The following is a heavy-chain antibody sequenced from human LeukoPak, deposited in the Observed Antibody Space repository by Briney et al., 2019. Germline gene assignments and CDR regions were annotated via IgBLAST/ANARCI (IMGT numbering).Heavy chain of an antibody. CDR3: ARGLAAAGMKFDY. D-gene: IGHD6-13*01. V-gene: IGHV4-59*12. J-gene: IGHJ4*02. CDR1: GGSISSYY. Sequence: PSETLSLTCTVSGGSISSYYWSWIRQPPGKGLEWIGYIYYSGSTNYNPSLKSRVTISVDTSKNQFSLKLSSVTAADTAVYYCARGLAAAGMKFDYWGQGTLVTVSS. CDR2: IYYSGST.